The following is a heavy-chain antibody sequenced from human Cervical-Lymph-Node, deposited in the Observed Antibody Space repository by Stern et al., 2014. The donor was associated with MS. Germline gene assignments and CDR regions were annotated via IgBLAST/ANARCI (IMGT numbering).Heavy chain of an antibody. J-gene: IGHJ4*02. CDR1: GGSISSGNYY. D-gene: IGHD3-3*01. Sequence: QVQLQESGPGLVKPSQTLSLTCTVSGGSISSGNYYLSWIRQHPGNGLEWIGSIYHSGSTYYNPPLKSRVTTSIDTSKNQFSLKLSSVTAADTAVYYCARGSREVLLPRFYFDYWGQGTLVTVAA. CDR2: IYHSGST. V-gene: IGHV4-31*03. CDR3: ARGSREVLLPRFYFDY.